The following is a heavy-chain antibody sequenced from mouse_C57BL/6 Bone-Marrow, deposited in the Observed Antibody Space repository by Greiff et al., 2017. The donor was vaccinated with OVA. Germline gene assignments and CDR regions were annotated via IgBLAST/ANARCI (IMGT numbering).Heavy chain of an antibody. CDR1: GYTFTGYG. V-gene: IGHV1-81*01. Sequence: QVQLQQSGAELARPGASVKLSCKASGYTFTGYGISWVKQRTGQGLEWIGEIYPRSGNTYYNEKFKGKATLTADKSSSTAYMALRSLTSEDSAVYFCARDYYGSSLLWGQGTLVTVSA. D-gene: IGHD1-1*01. CDR2: IYPRSGNT. J-gene: IGHJ3*01. CDR3: ARDYYGSSLL.